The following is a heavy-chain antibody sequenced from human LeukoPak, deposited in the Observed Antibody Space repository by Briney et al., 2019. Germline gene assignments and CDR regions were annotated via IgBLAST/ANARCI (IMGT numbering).Heavy chain of an antibody. CDR1: GGSISSSNW. V-gene: IGHV4-4*02. D-gene: IGHD6-19*01. CDR3: ARQGDSGWYYFDY. J-gene: IGHJ4*02. Sequence: SGTLSLTCAVSGGSISSSNWWSWVRQPPGQGLVWIGEIYHSGSTNYNPSLKSRVTISVDKSKNQFSLKLTSVTAADTAAYYCARQGDSGWYYFDYWGQGTLVTVSS. CDR2: IYHSGST.